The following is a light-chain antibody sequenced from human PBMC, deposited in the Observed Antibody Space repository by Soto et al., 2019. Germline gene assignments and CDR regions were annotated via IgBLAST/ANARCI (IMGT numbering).Light chain of an antibody. V-gene: IGKV2D-29*01. CDR1: QSLLLGDGKTY. Sequence: DIGMTQTPLSLSVTAGQPASISCKSTQSLLLGDGKTYLYWYLHKSGQPPQLLIYEVSNRLVGVPDRFSGSGSGTDFTLKISRVEAEDVGVYYRMQSLQLPSTFGQGTRLENK. CDR3: MQSLQLPST. J-gene: IGKJ5*01. CDR2: EVS.